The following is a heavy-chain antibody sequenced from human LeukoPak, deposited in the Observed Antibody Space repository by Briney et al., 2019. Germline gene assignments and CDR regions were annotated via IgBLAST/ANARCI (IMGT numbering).Heavy chain of an antibody. CDR3: ARGLGYYGSGSYYRN. Sequence: SETLSLTCTVSGGSISSSSYYWSWIRQPPGKGLEWIGEINHSGSTNYNPSLKSRVNISVDTSKNQFSLKLSSVTAADTAVYYCARGLGYYGSGSYYRNWGQGTLVTVSS. V-gene: IGHV4-39*07. CDR1: GGSISSSSYY. CDR2: INHSGST. D-gene: IGHD3-10*01. J-gene: IGHJ4*02.